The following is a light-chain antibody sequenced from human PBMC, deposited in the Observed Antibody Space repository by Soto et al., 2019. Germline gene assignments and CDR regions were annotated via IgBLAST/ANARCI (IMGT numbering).Light chain of an antibody. CDR1: QGISNE. J-gene: IGKJ1*01. V-gene: IGKV1-6*01. Sequence: IQMTQSPSSLSASVGDRVTITCRASQGISNELGWYQQRPGKAPKVLIYGAPNLQSGVPSRFSGSASGTDFTLTISSLQHEDFEPYYCLQDYTYPWTFGHGTKVDI. CDR2: GAP. CDR3: LQDYTYPWT.